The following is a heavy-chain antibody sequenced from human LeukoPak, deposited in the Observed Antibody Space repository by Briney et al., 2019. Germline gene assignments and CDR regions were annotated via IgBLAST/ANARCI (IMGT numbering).Heavy chain of an antibody. CDR2: IRYDGSNK. CDR1: GFTFSSYS. D-gene: IGHD6-13*01. Sequence: GGSLRLSCAASGFTFSSYSMNWVRQAPGKGLEWVAFIRYDGSNKYYADSVKGRFTISRDNSKNTLYLQMNSLRAEDTAVYYCAKRRSSSFTLSGYYYYYMDVWGKGTTVTISS. V-gene: IGHV3-30*02. CDR3: AKRRSSSFTLSGYYYYYMDV. J-gene: IGHJ6*03.